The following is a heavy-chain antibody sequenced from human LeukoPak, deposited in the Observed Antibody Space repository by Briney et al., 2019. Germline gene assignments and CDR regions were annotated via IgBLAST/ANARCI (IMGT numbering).Heavy chain of an antibody. J-gene: IGHJ4*02. Sequence: PSETLSLTCTVSGYSISSGSYWGWIRQPPGKGLEWIGSIYYSGSSFDNPALKSRVTISVDTSKNQFSLKLSSVTAADTAVYYCARHRSGWLQSSFDYWGQGTLVTVSS. CDR2: IYYSGSS. CDR3: ARHRSGWLQSSFDY. D-gene: IGHD5-24*01. CDR1: GYSISSGSY. V-gene: IGHV4-38-2*02.